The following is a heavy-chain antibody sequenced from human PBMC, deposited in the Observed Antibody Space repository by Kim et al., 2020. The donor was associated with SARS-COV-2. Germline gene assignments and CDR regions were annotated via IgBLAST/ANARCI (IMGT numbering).Heavy chain of an antibody. Sequence: GSLRLSCAASGFTFSRYAMSWVRQAPGKGLEWGSSVTGTGSKTYYADSVRRRFTISRDNSKNAVYVQMNILRAEDTALYYCERQKVHDFDMWGHGTIGT. V-gene: IGHV3-23*01. J-gene: IGHJ3*02. CDR1: GFTFSRYA. CDR2: VTGTGSKT. CDR3: ERQKVHDFDM.